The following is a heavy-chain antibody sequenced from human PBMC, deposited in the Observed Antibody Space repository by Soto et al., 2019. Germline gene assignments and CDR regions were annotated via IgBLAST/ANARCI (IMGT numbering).Heavy chain of an antibody. CDR2: VYSGGGT. V-gene: IGHV4-59*01. CDR3: AREKTPMSPHYFYYCMDV. J-gene: IGHJ6*02. Sequence: PSETLSLTCTVSGGSLRGYSWSWIRQSPGKGLEWIGYVYSGGGTNYSPSFMGRVTISVDTTDNQFSLKLNSVTAADTAVYYCAREKTPMSPHYFYYCMDVWGQGTTVTVS. CDR1: GGSLRGYS. D-gene: IGHD3-9*01.